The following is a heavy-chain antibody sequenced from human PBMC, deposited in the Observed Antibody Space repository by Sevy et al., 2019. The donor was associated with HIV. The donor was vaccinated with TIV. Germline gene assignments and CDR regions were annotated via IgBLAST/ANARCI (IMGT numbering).Heavy chain of an antibody. CDR2: ISYDGRNK. D-gene: IGHD3-9*01. Sequence: GGSLRLSCAASGFTFNTHAMHWVRQAPGKGLEWVAVISYDGRNKFYGDSVKGRFTISRDNSKNMLYLQVNSLTTEDTAVYYCAKDFTGYNGMDVWGQGTMVTVSS. J-gene: IGHJ6*02. CDR1: GFTFNTHA. V-gene: IGHV3-30*04. CDR3: AKDFTGYNGMDV.